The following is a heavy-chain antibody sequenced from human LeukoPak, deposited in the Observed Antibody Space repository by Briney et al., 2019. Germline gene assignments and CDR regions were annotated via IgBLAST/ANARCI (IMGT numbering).Heavy chain of an antibody. CDR2: IYYSGST. CDR3: ARGIQLWSRGGTKAPDY. Sequence: KSSETLSLTCTVSGGSISSSSYYWGWIRQPPGKGLEWIGSIYYSGSTYYNPSLKSRVTISVDTSKNQFSLKLSSVTAAGTAVYYCARGIQLWSRGGTKAPDYWGQGTLVTVSS. CDR1: GGSISSSSYY. J-gene: IGHJ4*02. D-gene: IGHD5-18*01. V-gene: IGHV4-39*07.